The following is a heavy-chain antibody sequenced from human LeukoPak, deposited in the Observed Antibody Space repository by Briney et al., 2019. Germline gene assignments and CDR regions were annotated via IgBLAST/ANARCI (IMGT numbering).Heavy chain of an antibody. CDR3: ARAPGGSGSYLFDY. Sequence: SVKVSCKASGGTFSSYAISWVRQAPGQGLEWMGRFIPILGIANYAQKFQGRVTITADKSTSTAYMELSSLRSEDTAVYYCARAPGGSGSYLFDYWGQGTLVTVSS. J-gene: IGHJ4*02. CDR2: FIPILGIA. CDR1: GGTFSSYA. D-gene: IGHD1-26*01. V-gene: IGHV1-69*04.